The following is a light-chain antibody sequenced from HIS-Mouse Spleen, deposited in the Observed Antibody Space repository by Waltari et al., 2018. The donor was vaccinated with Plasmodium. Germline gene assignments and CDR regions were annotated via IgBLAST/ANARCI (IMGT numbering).Light chain of an antibody. V-gene: IGLV1-44*01. CDR3: AAWDDSLNGPV. CDR2: SNN. Sequence: QSVLTQPPSASGTPGQRVTISCSGSSSNFGSNTVHWYQQLPGTAPTLLIYSNNQRPSGVPDRFSGSKSGTSASLAISGLQSEDEADYYCAAWDDSLNGPVFGGGTKLTVL. J-gene: IGLJ2*01. CDR1: SSNFGSNT.